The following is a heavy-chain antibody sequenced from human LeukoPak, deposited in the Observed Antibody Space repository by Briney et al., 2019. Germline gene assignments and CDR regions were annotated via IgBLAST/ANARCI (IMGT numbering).Heavy chain of an antibody. Sequence: KPSETLSLACTVSGGSISSYYWSWIRQPPGKGLEWIGYIYYSGSTNYNPSLKSRVAISVDTSKNQFSLKLSSVTAADTAVYYCARASSGSYSNFDYWGQGTLVTVSS. CDR3: ARASSGSYSNFDY. CDR1: GGSISSYY. V-gene: IGHV4-59*01. J-gene: IGHJ4*02. CDR2: IYYSGST. D-gene: IGHD1-26*01.